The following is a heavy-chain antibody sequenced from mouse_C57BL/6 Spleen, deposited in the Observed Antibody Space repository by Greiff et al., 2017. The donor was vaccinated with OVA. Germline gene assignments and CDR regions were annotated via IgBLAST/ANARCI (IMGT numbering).Heavy chain of an antibody. CDR3: ARNPYYGSSYDWYFDV. CDR1: GYTFTDYN. Sequence: VQLQQSGPELVKPGASVKMSCKASGYTFTDYNMHWVKQSHGKSLEWIGYINPNNGGTSYNQKFKGKATLTVNKSSSTAYMELRSLTSEDSAVYYCARNPYYGSSYDWYFDVWGTGTTVTVSS. CDR2: INPNNGGT. J-gene: IGHJ1*03. V-gene: IGHV1-22*01. D-gene: IGHD1-1*01.